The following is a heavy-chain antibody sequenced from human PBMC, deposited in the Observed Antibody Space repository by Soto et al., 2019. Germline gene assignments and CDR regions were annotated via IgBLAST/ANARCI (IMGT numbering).Heavy chain of an antibody. J-gene: IGHJ5*02. CDR1: GGTFSSYA. D-gene: IGHD4-17*01. Sequence: SVKVSCKASGGTFSSYAISWVRQAPGQGLEWMGGIIPIFGTANYAQKFQGRVTITADESTSTAYMELSSLRSEDTAVYYCARLGFRYGDHWTWGQGTLVTVSS. CDR3: ARLGFRYGDHWT. CDR2: IIPIFGTA. V-gene: IGHV1-69*13.